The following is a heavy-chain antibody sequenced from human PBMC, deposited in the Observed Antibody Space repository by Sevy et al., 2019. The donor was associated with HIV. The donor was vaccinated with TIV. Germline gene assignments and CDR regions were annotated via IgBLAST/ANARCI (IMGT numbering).Heavy chain of an antibody. J-gene: IGHJ4*02. CDR2: IKQDEREK. D-gene: IGHD3-22*01. Sequence: GGSLRLSCAASGFSFSSYWMHWVRQAPGKGLEWVANIKQDEREKYYAASGKGRFTSSRDNAKNSVYLQMNRLGPEDTAIYYCARGNSGSFDYWGQGTLVTVSS. CDR3: ARGNSGSFDY. CDR1: GFSFSSYW. V-gene: IGHV3-7*03.